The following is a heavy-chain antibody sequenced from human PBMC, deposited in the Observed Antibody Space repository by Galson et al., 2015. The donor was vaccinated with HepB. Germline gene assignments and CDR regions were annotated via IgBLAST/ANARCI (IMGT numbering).Heavy chain of an antibody. CDR1: GFIFNSYG. J-gene: IGHJ4*02. Sequence: SLRLSCAASGFIFNSYGIHWVRQAPGKGLEWVASMSYDGSKKYYGDSVKGRFTIARDNSKNTLYLQMNSLRPEDTAVYYCTRSGSAMVSSFEYWGQGTLVIVSS. D-gene: IGHD2-2*01. CDR2: MSYDGSKK. CDR3: TRSGSAMVSSFEY. V-gene: IGHV3-30*04.